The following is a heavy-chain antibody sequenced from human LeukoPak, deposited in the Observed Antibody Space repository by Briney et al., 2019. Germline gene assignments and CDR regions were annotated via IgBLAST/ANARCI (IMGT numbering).Heavy chain of an antibody. CDR2: ISGSGGST. J-gene: IGHJ6*03. V-gene: IGHV3-23*01. CDR1: GFTFSSYA. D-gene: IGHD3-3*01. Sequence: GGSLRLSCAASGFTFSSYAMSWVRQAPGKGLEWVSAISGSGGSTYYADSVKGRFTISRDNSKNTLYLQMNSLRAEDTAVYYCTSENYDFWSGYYSPLGDYYYMDVWGKGTTVTVSS. CDR3: TSENYDFWSGYYSPLGDYYYMDV.